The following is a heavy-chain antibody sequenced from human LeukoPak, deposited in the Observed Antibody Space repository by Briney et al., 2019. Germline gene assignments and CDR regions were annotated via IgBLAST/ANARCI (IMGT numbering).Heavy chain of an antibody. CDR1: GFTFSSYA. J-gene: IGHJ4*02. CDR2: ISGSGGST. V-gene: IGHV3-23*01. CDR3: AKVKGLWFGELKNYFDY. D-gene: IGHD3-10*01. Sequence: PGGSLRLSCAASGFTFSSYAMSWVRQAPGKGLEWVSAISGSGGSTYYADSVKGRFTISRDNSKNTLYLQMNSLRAEDTAVYYCAKVKGLWFGELKNYFDYWGQGTLVTASS.